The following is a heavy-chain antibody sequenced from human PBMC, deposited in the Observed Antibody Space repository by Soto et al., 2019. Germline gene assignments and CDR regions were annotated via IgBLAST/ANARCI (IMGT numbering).Heavy chain of an antibody. J-gene: IGHJ6*02. D-gene: IGHD6-19*01. Sequence: QVQLVQSGAEVKKPGSSVKVSCKASGGTFSSYAISWVRQAPGQGLEWMGGIIPIFGTANYAQKFQGRVTITADESTSTAYMELSSLRSEDTAVYYCASFRAVAGTPPYYYYGMDVWGQGTTVTVSS. CDR3: ASFRAVAGTPPYYYYGMDV. CDR1: GGTFSSYA. V-gene: IGHV1-69*12. CDR2: IIPIFGTA.